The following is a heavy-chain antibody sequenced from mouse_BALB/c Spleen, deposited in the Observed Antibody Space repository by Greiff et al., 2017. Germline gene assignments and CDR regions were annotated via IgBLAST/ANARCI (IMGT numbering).Heavy chain of an antibody. Sequence: QVHVKQSGAELAKPGASVKMSCKASGYTFTSYWMHWVKQRPGQGLEWIGYINPSTGYTEYNQKFKDKATLTADKSSSTAYMQLSSLTSEDSAVYYCARWGTTVVATNYYAMDYWGQGTSVTVSS. V-gene: IGHV1-7*01. CDR3: ARWGTTVVATNYYAMDY. D-gene: IGHD1-1*01. CDR2: INPSTGYT. CDR1: GYTFTSYW. J-gene: IGHJ4*01.